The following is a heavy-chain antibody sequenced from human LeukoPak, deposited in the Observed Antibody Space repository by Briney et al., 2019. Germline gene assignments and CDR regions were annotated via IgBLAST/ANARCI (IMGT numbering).Heavy chain of an antibody. D-gene: IGHD1-26*01. CDR3: ASGAQSDY. V-gene: IGHV3-43*02. Sequence: PGGSLRLPCVASGLPIADFAMHWVRQAPGKGLEWVSLISGDGVSTFYADSVKGRFTISRDNAKNSLYLQMNSLRVEDTALYYCASGAQSDYWGQGTLVTVSS. CDR2: ISGDGVST. CDR1: GLPIADFA. J-gene: IGHJ4*02.